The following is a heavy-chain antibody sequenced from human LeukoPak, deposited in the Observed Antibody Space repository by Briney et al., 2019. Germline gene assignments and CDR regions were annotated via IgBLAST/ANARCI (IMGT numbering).Heavy chain of an antibody. CDR3: ARRSGEGYFDC. CDR2: IYSGGDT. CDR1: GSIVSSNY. J-gene: IGHJ4*02. D-gene: IGHD1-26*01. V-gene: IGHV3-66*01. Sequence: GGSLRLSCAASGSIVSSNYMTWVRQAPGKGLEWLSVIYSGGDTYHADSVKGRFTISGDNSKNTLYLQMNSLRAEDTAVYYCARRSGEGYFDCWGQGTLVTVSS.